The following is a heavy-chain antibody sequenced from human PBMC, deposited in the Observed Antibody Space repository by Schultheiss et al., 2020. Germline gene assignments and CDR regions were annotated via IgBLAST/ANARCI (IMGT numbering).Heavy chain of an antibody. CDR3: ARDSSMVREDY. CDR2: ISSSSSYI. J-gene: IGHJ4*02. V-gene: IGHV3-21*01. CDR1: GFTFSSYW. D-gene: IGHD3-10*01. Sequence: GGSLRLSCAASGFTFSSYWMHWVRQAPGKGLVWVSSISSSSSYIYYADSVKGRFTISRDNAKNSLYLQMNSLRAEDTAVYYCARDSSMVREDYWGQGTLVTVSS.